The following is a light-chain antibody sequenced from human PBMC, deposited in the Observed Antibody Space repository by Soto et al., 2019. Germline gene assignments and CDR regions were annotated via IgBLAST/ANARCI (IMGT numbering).Light chain of an antibody. V-gene: IGLV1-40*01. Sequence: QAVVTQPPSVSGAPGQRVTISCTGNSSNLGAGYDVHWYQQLPGTAPKVVIYGNRNRPSGVPERFSGAKSGTSASLAITGLQAEDEADYYCQAYDYSLTASVFGGGTKLTVL. J-gene: IGLJ3*02. CDR1: SSNLGAGYD. CDR3: QAYDYSLTASV. CDR2: GNR.